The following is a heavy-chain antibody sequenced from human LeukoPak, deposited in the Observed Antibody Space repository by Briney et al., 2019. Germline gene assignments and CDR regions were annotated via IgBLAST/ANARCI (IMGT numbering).Heavy chain of an antibody. J-gene: IGHJ4*02. Sequence: ASVKVSCKASGYXFTGYYIHWVRQAPGQGLEWMGWISTYNGNSNYAQKLQGRVTMTTDTSTSTAYMELRSLRSDDTAMYYCAKDRWRDGSSSFDNWGQGTLVTVSS. V-gene: IGHV1-18*04. CDR2: ISTYNGNS. CDR1: GYXFTGYY. CDR3: AKDRWRDGSSSFDN. D-gene: IGHD6-6*01.